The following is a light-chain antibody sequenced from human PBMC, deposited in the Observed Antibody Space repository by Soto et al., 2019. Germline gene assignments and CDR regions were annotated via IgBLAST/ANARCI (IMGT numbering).Light chain of an antibody. V-gene: IGKV1-33*01. J-gene: IGKJ2*01. CDR2: DAS. Sequence: DIQMTQSPSSLSASVGDRVTITCQASQDISNYLNWYQQKPGKAPKLLIYDASNLETGVPSRFSGSGSGTDFTFTTSSLQPEDIATYYCQQYDNHPYTFGQGTKLEIK. CDR3: QQYDNHPYT. CDR1: QDISNY.